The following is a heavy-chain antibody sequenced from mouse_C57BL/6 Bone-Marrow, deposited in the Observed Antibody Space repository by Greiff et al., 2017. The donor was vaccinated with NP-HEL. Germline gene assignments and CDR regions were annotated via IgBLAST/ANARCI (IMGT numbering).Heavy chain of an antibody. V-gene: IGHV1-42*01. CDR1: GYSFTGYY. CDR2: INPSTGGT. D-gene: IGHD2-5*01. Sequence: DVQLQESGPELVKPGASVKISCKASGYSFTGYYMNWVKQSPEKSLEWIGEINPSTGGTTYNQKFKAKATLTVDKSSSTAYMQLKSLTSEDSAVYYCARGSNLFAYWGQGTLVTVAA. J-gene: IGHJ3*01. CDR3: ARGSNLFAY.